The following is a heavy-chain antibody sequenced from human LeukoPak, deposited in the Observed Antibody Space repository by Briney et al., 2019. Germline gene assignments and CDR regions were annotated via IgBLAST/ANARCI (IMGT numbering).Heavy chain of an antibody. J-gene: IGHJ4*02. CDR2: ISQSGDAK. D-gene: IGHD2-15*01. CDR1: GFMFDTYA. Sequence: PGGSLRLSCAASGFMFDTYAMNWVRQAPGKGLEWVSYISQSGDAKYYADSVKGRFTISRDNARNSLYLQMNSLRAEDTAIYYRTTQDLVVVPAARHYFDYWGQGILIIVSA. CDR3: TTQDLVVVPAARHYFDY. V-gene: IGHV3-48*03.